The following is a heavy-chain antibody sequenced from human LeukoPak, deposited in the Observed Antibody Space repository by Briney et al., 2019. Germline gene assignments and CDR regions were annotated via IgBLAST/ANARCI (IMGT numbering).Heavy chain of an antibody. J-gene: IGHJ3*02. D-gene: IGHD5-12*01. V-gene: IGHV3-23*01. CDR2: ISGSGGST. CDR1: GFTFSSYA. CDR3: AKDWALGMVDIVAMDAFDI. Sequence: HPGGSLRLSCAASGFTFSSYAMSWVRQAPGKGLEWVSAISGSGGSTYYADSVKGRFTISRDNSKNTLYLQMNSLRAEDTAVYYCAKDWALGMVDIVAMDAFDIWGQGTMVTVSS.